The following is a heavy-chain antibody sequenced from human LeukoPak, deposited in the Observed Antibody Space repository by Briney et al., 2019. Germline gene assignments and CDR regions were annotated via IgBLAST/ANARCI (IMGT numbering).Heavy chain of an antibody. Sequence: SETLSLTCTVSGGSISSSSYYWGWIRQPPGKGLEWIGSIYYSGSTYYNPSLKSRVTISVDTSKIQISLKLNSVTAADTAVYYCARVYYSSSYDYWYFDLWGRGTLVTVSS. D-gene: IGHD6-13*01. CDR3: ARVYYSSSYDYWYFDL. J-gene: IGHJ2*01. CDR1: GGSISSSSYY. V-gene: IGHV4-39*01. CDR2: IYYSGST.